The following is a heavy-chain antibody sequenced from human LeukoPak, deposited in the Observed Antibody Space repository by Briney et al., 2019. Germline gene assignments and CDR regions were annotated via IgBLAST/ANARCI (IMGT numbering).Heavy chain of an antibody. CDR1: GGSFSGYY. CDR3: ARGGYYYGSGSHPRQFDY. J-gene: IGHJ4*02. D-gene: IGHD3-10*01. CDR2: INHSGST. V-gene: IGHV4-34*01. Sequence: SETLSLTCAVYGGSFSGYYWSWIRQPPGKGLEWIGEINHSGSTSYNPSLKSRVTISVDTSKNQFSLKLSSVTAADTAVYYCARGGYYYGSGSHPRQFDYWGQGTLVTVSS.